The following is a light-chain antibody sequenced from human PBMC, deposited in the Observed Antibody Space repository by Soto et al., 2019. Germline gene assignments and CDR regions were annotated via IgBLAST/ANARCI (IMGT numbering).Light chain of an antibody. CDR3: LQRSDWPIT. Sequence: ILLTQSPPTLSLSPGESAALSCRVSQTISTYLAWYQQKPGQAPRLLIYDASTRATGIPARFSGSGSGTDFTLTISYLEAEDFAVYYCLQRSDWPITFGQGTRLE. CDR2: DAS. CDR1: QTISTY. V-gene: IGKV3-11*01. J-gene: IGKJ5*01.